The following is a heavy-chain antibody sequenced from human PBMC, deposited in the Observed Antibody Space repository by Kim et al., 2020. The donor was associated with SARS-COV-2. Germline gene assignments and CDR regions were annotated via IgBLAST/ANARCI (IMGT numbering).Heavy chain of an antibody. D-gene: IGHD6-19*01. Sequence: ASVKVSCKASGYTFTSYYMHWVRQDPGQGLEWMGIINPSGGSTSYAQRFQGRVTMTRDTSTSTVYMELSSLRSEDTAVYYCARVVAGAKPLGYWGQGTLVTVSS. CDR2: INPSGGST. V-gene: IGHV1-46*01. J-gene: IGHJ4*02. CDR1: GYTFTSYY. CDR3: ARVVAGAKPLGY.